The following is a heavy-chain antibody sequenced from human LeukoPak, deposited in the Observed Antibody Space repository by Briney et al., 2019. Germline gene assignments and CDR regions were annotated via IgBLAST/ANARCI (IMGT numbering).Heavy chain of an antibody. Sequence: PGGSLRLSCAASGFTFINYGIHWVRQAPGKGLEWVAFIRYDESNRYYSDSVKGRFTISRDNSKNTLYLQMNSLRAEDTAVYYCVTNFDPDVDWGQGTLVTVSS. CDR1: GFTFINYG. D-gene: IGHD3-9*01. CDR3: VTNFDPDVD. V-gene: IGHV3-30*02. J-gene: IGHJ4*02. CDR2: IRYDESNR.